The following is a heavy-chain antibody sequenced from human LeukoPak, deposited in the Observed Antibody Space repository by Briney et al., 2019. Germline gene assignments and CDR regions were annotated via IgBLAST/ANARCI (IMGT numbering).Heavy chain of an antibody. CDR1: GGSISSYY. CDR3: ARTARGGNLDY. J-gene: IGHJ4*02. Sequence: SETLPLTCTVSGGSISSYYWSWIRQPPGKGLEWIGYIYYSGSTNYNPSLKSRVTISVDTSKNQFSLKLSSVTAADTAVYYCARTARGGNLDYWGQGTLVTVSS. CDR2: IYYSGST. D-gene: IGHD4-23*01. V-gene: IGHV4-59*01.